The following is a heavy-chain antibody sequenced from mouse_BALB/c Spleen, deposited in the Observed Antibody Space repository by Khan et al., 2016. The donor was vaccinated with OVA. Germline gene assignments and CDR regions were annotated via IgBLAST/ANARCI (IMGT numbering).Heavy chain of an antibody. CDR1: GYTFTSYY. Sequence: VQLVESGAELVKPGASVRLSCKASGYTFTSYYLYWVKQRPGQGLEWIGDINPNNGGTNFNEKFRTKATLTVDKSYNTAYMELSRLTSEDSAGYYCTRSGYGTFAYWGQGTLVTVSA. CDR2: INPNNGGT. CDR3: TRSGYGTFAY. D-gene: IGHD1-1*02. V-gene: IGHV1S81*02. J-gene: IGHJ3*01.